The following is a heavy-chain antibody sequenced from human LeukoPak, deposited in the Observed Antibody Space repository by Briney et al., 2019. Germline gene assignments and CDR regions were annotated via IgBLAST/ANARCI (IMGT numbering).Heavy chain of an antibody. CDR2: ISGSGGST. CDR3: ARVPYSSSSDY. V-gene: IGHV3-23*01. D-gene: IGHD6-6*01. J-gene: IGHJ4*02. CDR1: GFTFSSYA. Sequence: PGGPLRLSCAASGFTFSSYAMSWVRQAPGKGLEWVSAISGSGGSTYYADSVKGRFTISRDNAKNSLYLQMNSLRAEDTAVYYCARVPYSSSSDYWGQGTLVTVSS.